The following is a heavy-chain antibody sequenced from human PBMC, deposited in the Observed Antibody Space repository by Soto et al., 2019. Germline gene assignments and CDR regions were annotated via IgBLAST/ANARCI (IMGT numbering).Heavy chain of an antibody. Sequence: PGGSLRLSCAASGFTFSGSAMHWVRQASGKGLEWVGRIRSKANSYATAYAASVKGRFTISRDDSKNTAYLQMNSLKTEDTAVYYCTRQVVDFWSGYYPPYDYWGQGTLVTVSS. V-gene: IGHV3-73*01. CDR1: GFTFSGSA. CDR2: IRSKANSYAT. D-gene: IGHD3-3*01. CDR3: TRQVVDFWSGYYPPYDY. J-gene: IGHJ4*02.